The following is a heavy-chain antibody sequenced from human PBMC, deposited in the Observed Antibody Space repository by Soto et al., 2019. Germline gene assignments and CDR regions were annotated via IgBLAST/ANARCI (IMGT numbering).Heavy chain of an antibody. V-gene: IGHV4-31*03. J-gene: IGHJ4*02. CDR1: GSSISSGGYY. CDR3: ARVDILTGYPPIAPDY. CDR2: IYYSGST. Sequence: PSETLSLTCTVSGSSISSGGYYWSWIRQHPGKGLEWIGYIYYSGSTYYNPSLKSRVTISVDTSKNQFSLKLSSVTAADTAVYYCARVDILTGYPPIAPDYWGQGTLVTVSS. D-gene: IGHD3-9*01.